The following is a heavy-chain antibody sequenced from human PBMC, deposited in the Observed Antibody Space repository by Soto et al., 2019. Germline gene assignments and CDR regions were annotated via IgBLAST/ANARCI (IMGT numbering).Heavy chain of an antibody. J-gene: IGHJ4*02. CDR2: ISAYNGNT. CDR1: GYTFTSYG. V-gene: IGHV1-18*01. Sequence: GASVKVSCKASGYTFTSYGISWVRQAPGQGLEWMGWISAYNGNTNYAQKLQGRVTMTTDTSTSTAYMELRSLRSDDTAVYYCARDLLDYYDSSGTDKLYFDYWGQGTRVTVSS. CDR3: ARDLLDYYDSSGTDKLYFDY. D-gene: IGHD3-22*01.